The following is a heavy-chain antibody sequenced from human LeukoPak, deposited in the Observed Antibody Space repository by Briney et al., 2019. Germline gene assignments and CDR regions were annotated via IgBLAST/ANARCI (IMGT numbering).Heavy chain of an antibody. D-gene: IGHD3-22*01. J-gene: IGHJ4*02. CDR1: GGSITNYY. CDR2: IYYSGST. V-gene: IGHV4-59*01. CDR3: AGVKTYYYDSSGYYAY. Sequence: SETLSLTCTVSGGSITNYYWSWIRQPPGKGLEWIGYIYYSGSTNYNPSLKSRVTISVDTSKNQFSLKLSSVTAADTAVYYCAGVKTYYYDSSGYYAYWGQGTLVTVSS.